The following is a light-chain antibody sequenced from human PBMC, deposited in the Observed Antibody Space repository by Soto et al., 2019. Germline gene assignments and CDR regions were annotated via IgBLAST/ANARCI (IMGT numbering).Light chain of an antibody. CDR3: TSYAGGNNV. Sequence: QSALTQPPSASGPPGQSVTISCTGTSSDVGGYNYVSWYQQYPGKVPKLMIYEVNKRPSKVPDRFSGSKSGNTASLTVSGLQAEDEADYYCTSYAGGNNVFGTGTKLTVL. V-gene: IGLV2-8*01. CDR2: EVN. J-gene: IGLJ1*01. CDR1: SSDVGGYNY.